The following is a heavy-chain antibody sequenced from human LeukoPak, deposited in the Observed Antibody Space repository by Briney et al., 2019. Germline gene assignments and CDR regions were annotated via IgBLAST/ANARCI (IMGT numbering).Heavy chain of an antibody. V-gene: IGHV4-4*07. CDR3: ARGTYSSSWYSDGMDV. Sequence: PSETLSLTCTVSGGSISSYYWSWIRQPAGKGLEWIGRIYTGGSTNYNPSLKSRVTMSVDTSKNQFSLKLSSVTAADTAVYYCARGTYSSSWYSDGMDVWGQGTTVTVSS. J-gene: IGHJ6*02. D-gene: IGHD6-13*01. CDR1: GGSISSYY. CDR2: IYTGGST.